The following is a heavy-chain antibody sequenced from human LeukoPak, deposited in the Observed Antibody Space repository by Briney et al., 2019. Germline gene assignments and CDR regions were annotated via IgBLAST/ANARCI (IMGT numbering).Heavy chain of an antibody. CDR1: GGTFSSYA. Sequence: SVKVSCKASGGTFSSYAISWVRQAPGQGLEWMGGIIPVFGTAKYAQKFQGRVTITADESTSTAYMELSSLRSEDTAMYYCARGWFVGVPVRDHPVLYYYYGMDAWGKGTTVTVSS. CDR3: ARGWFVGVPVRDHPVLYYYYGMDA. J-gene: IGHJ6*04. V-gene: IGHV1-69*13. CDR2: IIPVFGTA. D-gene: IGHD3-10*01.